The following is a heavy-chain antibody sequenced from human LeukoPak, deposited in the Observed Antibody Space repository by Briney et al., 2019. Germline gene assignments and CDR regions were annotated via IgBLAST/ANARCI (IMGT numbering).Heavy chain of an antibody. CDR1: GYTFTSYD. D-gene: IGHD3-16*01. Sequence: ASVKVSCKASGYTFTSYDINWVRQAAGQGLEWMGWMNPNSGKTGYAQKFQGRLTMTRNTSISTAYMELSSLRSEDTAVYYCARVWGRWEADYWGQGTLVTVSS. J-gene: IGHJ4*02. CDR2: MNPNSGKT. V-gene: IGHV1-8*01. CDR3: ARVWGRWEADY.